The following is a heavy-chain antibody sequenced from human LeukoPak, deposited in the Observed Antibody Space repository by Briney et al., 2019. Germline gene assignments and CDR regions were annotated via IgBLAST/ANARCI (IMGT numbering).Heavy chain of an antibody. CDR2: INGGGDTT. Sequence: GGSLRFSCATSGFTFVSYAMTWVRQAPGKGLEWVSAINGGGDTTYYADSVKGRFTVSRDRSTNTLFLQMSSLRAEDSGMYYCAKALDTYGYMRFDYWGQGTLVTVSS. CDR1: GFTFVSYA. CDR3: AKALDTYGYMRFDY. J-gene: IGHJ4*02. V-gene: IGHV3-23*01. D-gene: IGHD5-24*01.